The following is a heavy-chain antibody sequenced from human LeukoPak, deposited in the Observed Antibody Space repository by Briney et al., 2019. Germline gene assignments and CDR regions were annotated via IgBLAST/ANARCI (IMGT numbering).Heavy chain of an antibody. Sequence: PGGTLRLSCAASGFTFSSYNMNWVRQAPGKGLEWVSAISGSGGSTYYADSVKGRFTISRDNSKNTLYLQMNSLRAEDTAVYYCAKDAWVTGAPYYFGYWGQGTLVTVSS. D-gene: IGHD5-18*01. CDR3: AKDAWVTGAPYYFGY. J-gene: IGHJ4*02. CDR1: GFTFSSYN. CDR2: ISGSGGST. V-gene: IGHV3-23*01.